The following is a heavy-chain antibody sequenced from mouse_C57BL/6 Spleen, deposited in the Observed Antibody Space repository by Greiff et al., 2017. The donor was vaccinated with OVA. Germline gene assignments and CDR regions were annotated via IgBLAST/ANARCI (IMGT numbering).Heavy chain of an antibody. CDR2: INPGSGGT. CDR1: GYAFTNYL. D-gene: IGHD2-3*01. V-gene: IGHV1-54*01. CDR3: ARWLLDYFDY. J-gene: IGHJ2*01. Sequence: QVQLKESGAELVRPGTSVKVSCKASGYAFTNYLIEWVKQRPGQGLEWIGVINPGSGGTNYNEKFKGKATLTADKSSSTAYMQLSSLTSEDSAVYFCARWLLDYFDYWGQGTTLTVSS.